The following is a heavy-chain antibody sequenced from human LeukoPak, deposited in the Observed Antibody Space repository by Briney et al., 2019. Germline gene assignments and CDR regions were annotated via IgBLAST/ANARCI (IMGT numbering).Heavy chain of an antibody. CDR1: GFTFSSYA. V-gene: IGHV3-48*04. CDR3: ARPLRYFDWSDAFDI. Sequence: GRSLRLSCAASGFTFSSYAMSWVRQAPGKGLEWVSYISSSGSTIYYADSVKGRFTISRDNAKNSLYLQMNSLRAEDTAVYYCARPLRYFDWSDAFDIWGQGTMVTVSS. CDR2: ISSSGSTI. J-gene: IGHJ3*02. D-gene: IGHD3-9*01.